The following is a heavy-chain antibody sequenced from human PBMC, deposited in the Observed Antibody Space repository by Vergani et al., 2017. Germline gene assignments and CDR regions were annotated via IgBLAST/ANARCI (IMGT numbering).Heavy chain of an antibody. CDR2: IYSGGST. V-gene: IGHV3-53*01. CDR1: GFTVSSNY. D-gene: IGHD5-18*01. J-gene: IGHJ3*02. CDR3: ARGLYSYARPATDAFDI. Sequence: EVQLVESGGGLIQPGGSLRLSCAASGFTVSSNYMSWVRQAPGKGLEWVSVIYSGGSTYYADSVKVRFTISRDNSKNTLYLQMNSLRAEDTAVYYCARGLYSYARPATDAFDIWGQGTMVTVSS.